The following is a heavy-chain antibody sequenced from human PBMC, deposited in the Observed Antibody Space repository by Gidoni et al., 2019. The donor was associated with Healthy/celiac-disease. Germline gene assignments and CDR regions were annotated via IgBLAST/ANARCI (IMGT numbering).Heavy chain of an antibody. D-gene: IGHD3-10*01. CDR2: IYSGGST. Sequence: EVQLVESGGGLVQPGGSLRLACAASGFTVSSNSMRWVRQAPGKGLEWCSVIYSGGSTYYADSVKGRFTISRDNSKNTLYLQMNSLRAEDTAVYYCARDAPLWFGELFQRNWYFDLWGRGTLVTVSS. CDR3: ARDAPLWFGELFQRNWYFDL. J-gene: IGHJ2*01. CDR1: GFTVSSNS. V-gene: IGHV3-66*01.